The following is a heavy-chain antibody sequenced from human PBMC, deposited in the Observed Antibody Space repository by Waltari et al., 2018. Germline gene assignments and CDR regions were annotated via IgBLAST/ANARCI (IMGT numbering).Heavy chain of an antibody. D-gene: IGHD3-10*01. Sequence: QVQLVQSGAEVKKPGASVKVSCKVSGYTLTELSMHWVRQAPGKGLEWMGGFDPEDGETIYAQKCQGRVTMTEDTSTDTAYMELSSLRSEDTAVYYCATAMVRGVYPPNWFDPWGQGTLVTVSS. CDR2: FDPEDGET. CDR1: GYTLTELS. V-gene: IGHV1-24*01. J-gene: IGHJ5*02. CDR3: ATAMVRGVYPPNWFDP.